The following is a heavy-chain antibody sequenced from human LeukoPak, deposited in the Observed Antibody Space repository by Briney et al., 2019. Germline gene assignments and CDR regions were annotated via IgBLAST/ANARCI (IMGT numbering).Heavy chain of an antibody. Sequence: SETLSLTCTVSGGSISNNYWNWLRQPPGKGLEWIGYIYSGGTTSHNPSLKSRISISVDTSKNQFSLRLSSVTAADTAVYYCASGSNWGQGILVTVSS. CDR2: IYSGGTT. CDR3: ASGSN. D-gene: IGHD1-26*01. J-gene: IGHJ4*02. V-gene: IGHV4-59*01. CDR1: GGSISNNY.